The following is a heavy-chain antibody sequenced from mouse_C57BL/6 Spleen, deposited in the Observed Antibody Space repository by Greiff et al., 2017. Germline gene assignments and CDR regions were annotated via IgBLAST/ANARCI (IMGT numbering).Heavy chain of an antibody. CDR2: IYPGDGDT. D-gene: IGHD1-1*01. V-gene: IGHV1-80*01. CDR3: ARDGSPYCAMDY. CDR1: GYAFSSYW. Sequence: VQLQQSGASVKISCKASGYAFSSYWMNWVKQRPGKGLEWIGQIYPGDGDTNYNGKFKGKATLTADKSSSTAYNKLSSLTSEVSAVYFCARDGSPYCAMDYWGQGTSVTVSS. J-gene: IGHJ4*01.